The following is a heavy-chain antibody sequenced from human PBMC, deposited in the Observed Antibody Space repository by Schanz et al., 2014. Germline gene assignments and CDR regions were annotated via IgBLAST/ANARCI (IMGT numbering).Heavy chain of an antibody. J-gene: IGHJ6*02. CDR2: IIPIVDIT. CDR1: GGTFTSYA. CDR3: ATIGVNDYWRFGLDL. D-gene: IGHD3-16*01. Sequence: QVQLVQSGAEVRKPGSSVRVSCTASGGTFTSYAFSWVRQAPGQGLEWMGRIIPIVDITNYAQKFLGRVTITADKSTSTAYMELKSLRSADTAVYYCATIGVNDYWRFGLDLWGQGTTVTGSS. V-gene: IGHV1-69*04.